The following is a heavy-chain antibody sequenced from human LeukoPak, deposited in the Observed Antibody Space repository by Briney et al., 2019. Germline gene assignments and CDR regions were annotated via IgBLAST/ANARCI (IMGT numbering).Heavy chain of an antibody. D-gene: IGHD5/OR15-5a*01. CDR1: GFTFSSYS. Sequence: PGGSLRLSCAASGFTFSSYSMNWVRQAPGKGLEWVSYISSSSSTIYYADSVKGRFTISRDNAKNSLYLQMNSLTDEDTAVYYCARDSTYLAGIWGQGTMVTVSS. J-gene: IGHJ3*02. CDR2: ISSSSSTI. CDR3: ARDSTYLAGI. V-gene: IGHV3-48*02.